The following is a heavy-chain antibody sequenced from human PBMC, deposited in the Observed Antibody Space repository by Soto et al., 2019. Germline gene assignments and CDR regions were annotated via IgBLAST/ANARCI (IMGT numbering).Heavy chain of an antibody. J-gene: IGHJ4*02. D-gene: IGHD3-22*01. Sequence: VGSVRLSCASSVCTFSSYAMHCVRHSPGKGLEWVAVISYDGSNKYYADSVKGRFTISRDNSKNTLYLQMNSLRAEDTAVYYCARLPLTYDSSGYYYEYWGQGTLVIVS. CDR2: ISYDGSNK. CDR3: ARLPLTYDSSGYYYEY. CDR1: VCTFSSYA. V-gene: IGHV3-30-3*01.